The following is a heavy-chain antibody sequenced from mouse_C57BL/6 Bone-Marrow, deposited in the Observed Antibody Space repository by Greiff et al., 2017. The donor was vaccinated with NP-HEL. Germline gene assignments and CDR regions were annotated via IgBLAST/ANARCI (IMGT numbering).Heavy chain of an antibody. CDR1: GFSLTSYG. D-gene: IGHD2-1*01. CDR2: IWSGGST. Sequence: QVQLKESGPGLVQPSQSLSITCTVSGFSLTSYGVHWVRQSPGKGLEWLGVIWSGGSTDYNAAFISRLSIGKDNSKSQVFFKMSSLQADDTAIYYCARMVTTSFAYWGQGTMVTVSA. J-gene: IGHJ3*01. CDR3: ARMVTTSFAY. V-gene: IGHV2-2*01.